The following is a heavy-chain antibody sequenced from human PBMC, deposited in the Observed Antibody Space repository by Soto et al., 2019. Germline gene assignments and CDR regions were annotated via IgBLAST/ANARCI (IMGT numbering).Heavy chain of an antibody. CDR2: ISSNSAYI. Sequence: GGSLRLSCAASGFTISSYAMSWVRQPPGKGLEWVSTISSNSAYISYTDALRGRFTISRDNGKNSLHLQMNSLRAEDTAVYYCTRDASRDSSARGWFDPWGPGTLVTVSS. CDR3: TRDASRDSSARGWFDP. J-gene: IGHJ5*02. D-gene: IGHD6-13*01. CDR1: GFTISSYA. V-gene: IGHV3-21*01.